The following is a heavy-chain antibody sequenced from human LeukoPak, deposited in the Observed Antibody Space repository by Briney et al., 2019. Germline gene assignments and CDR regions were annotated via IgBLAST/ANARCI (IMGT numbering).Heavy chain of an antibody. CDR3: AKETGIILVRGAVDY. D-gene: IGHD3-10*01. V-gene: IGHV3-23*01. J-gene: IGHJ4*02. CDR1: GFAFSSYA. CDR2: TSGSGGNP. Sequence: SGGSLTLSCAASGFAFSSYAMSWVRQATGKGLEWVSVTSGSGGNPYYADSVKGRFTISRDNSKNTLYLHMNSLRAEDTALYYCAKETGIILVRGAVDYWGQGTLVTVSS.